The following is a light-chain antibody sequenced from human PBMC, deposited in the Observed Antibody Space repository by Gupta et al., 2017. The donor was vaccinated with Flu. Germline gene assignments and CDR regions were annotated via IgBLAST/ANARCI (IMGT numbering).Light chain of an antibody. V-gene: IGLV3-21*02. J-gene: IGLJ2*01. CDR1: NIGGEG. CDR3: QVWDSSRDHVV. CDR2: DNN. Sequence: SYVLTQPPSVSVAPGPKAWVTCGGDNIGGEGVHCYQLQPGQAPVLVVDDNNDRPSGIPERFSGSNSANTATLTITRVEAGDEADYFCQVWDSSRDHVVFGGGTKVTVL.